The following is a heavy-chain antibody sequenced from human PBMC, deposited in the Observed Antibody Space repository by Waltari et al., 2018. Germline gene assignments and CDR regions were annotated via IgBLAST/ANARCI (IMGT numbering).Heavy chain of an antibody. CDR1: GFSFSNYD. CDR3: TSWRVVAGTGWFDS. J-gene: IGHJ5*01. CDR2: MRNRGGNT. Sequence: EVQLLESGGGLVQPGGSLRLSCAASGFSFSNYDMAWVRQAPGKGLGWVSVMRNRGGNTYNGDSVKGRFAISRDNSRNTLHLQMNGLRAEDTAIYYCTSWRVVAGTGWFDSWGQGTLVTVSS. D-gene: IGHD2-15*01. V-gene: IGHV3-23*01.